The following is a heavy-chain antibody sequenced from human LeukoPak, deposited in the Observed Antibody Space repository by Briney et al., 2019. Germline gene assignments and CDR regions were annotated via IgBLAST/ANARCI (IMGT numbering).Heavy chain of an antibody. CDR2: IYTSGST. J-gene: IGHJ5*02. CDR1: GGSISSYY. CDR3: ARETVPRYYYGSGSYYKFGYNWFDP. Sequence: PSETLSLTCTVSGGSISSYYWSWIRQPAGKGLEWIGRIYTSGSTNYNPSLKSRVTMSVDTSKNQFSLKLSSVTAADTAVYYCARETVPRYYYGSGSYYKFGYNWFDPWGQGTLVTVSS. D-gene: IGHD3-10*01. V-gene: IGHV4-4*07.